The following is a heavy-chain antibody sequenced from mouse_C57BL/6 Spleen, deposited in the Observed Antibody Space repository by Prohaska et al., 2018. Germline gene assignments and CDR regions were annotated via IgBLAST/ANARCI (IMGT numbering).Heavy chain of an antibody. CDR2: INPNNGGT. J-gene: IGHJ4*01. V-gene: IGHV1-26*01. D-gene: IGHD1-1*01. CDR3: ARILITTAVPFYAMDY. Sequence: HGKSLEWIGDINPNNGGTSYNQKFKGKATLTVDKSSSTAYMELRSLTSEDSAVYYCARILITTAVPFYAMDYWGQGTSVTVSS.